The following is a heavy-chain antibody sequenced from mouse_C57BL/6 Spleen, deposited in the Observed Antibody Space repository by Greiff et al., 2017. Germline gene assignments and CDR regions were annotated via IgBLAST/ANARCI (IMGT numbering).Heavy chain of an antibody. D-gene: IGHD2-3*01. Sequence: DVHLVESGGGLVKPGGSLKLSCAASGFTFSSYAMSWVRQTPEKRLEWVATISDGGSYTYYPDNVKGRFTISRDNAKNNLYLQMSHLKSEDTAMYYCARAYDGYYGFAYWGQGTLVTVSA. CDR3: ARAYDGYYGFAY. CDR1: GFTFSSYA. V-gene: IGHV5-4*01. J-gene: IGHJ3*01. CDR2: ISDGGSYT.